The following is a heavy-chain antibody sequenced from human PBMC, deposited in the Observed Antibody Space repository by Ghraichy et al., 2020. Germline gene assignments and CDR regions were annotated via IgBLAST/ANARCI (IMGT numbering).Heavy chain of an antibody. V-gene: IGHV3-74*01. J-gene: IGHJ4*02. D-gene: IGHD6-19*01. Sequence: GGSLRLSCAASGFTFSSYWMHWVRQAPGKGLVWVSRINSDGSSTSYADSVKGRFTISRDNAKNTLYLQMNSLRAEDTAVYYCAREGYSSDGYDYWGQGTLVTVSS. CDR2: INSDGSST. CDR3: AREGYSSDGYDY. CDR1: GFTFSSYW.